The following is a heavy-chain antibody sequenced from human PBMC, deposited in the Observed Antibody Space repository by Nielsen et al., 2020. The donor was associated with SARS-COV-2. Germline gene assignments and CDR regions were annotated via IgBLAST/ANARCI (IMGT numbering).Heavy chain of an antibody. V-gene: IGHV1-18*04. D-gene: IGHD6-19*01. CDR3: ARDASGWAYYYMDV. J-gene: IGHJ6*03. CDR1: GYTFTSYG. Sequence: ASVKVSCKASGYTFTSYGISWVRQAPGQGLEWMGWISAYNGNTNYAQKLQGRVTMTTDTSTSTAYMELRSLRSDDTAVYYCARDASGWAYYYMDVWGKGTTVTVSS. CDR2: ISAYNGNT.